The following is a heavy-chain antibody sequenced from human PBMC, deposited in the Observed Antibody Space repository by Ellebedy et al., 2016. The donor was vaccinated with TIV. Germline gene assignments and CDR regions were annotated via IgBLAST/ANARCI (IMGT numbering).Heavy chain of an antibody. D-gene: IGHD7-27*01. V-gene: IGHV1-18*04. CDR3: GRELGMGRGAMDV. Sequence: AASVKVSCKVSGYIFTDYYIHWFRQAPGQEFEWMGWISAYNGNTNYAQKFQGRASMTTDASTNTVHLELMSLNFDDTAVYYCGRELGMGRGAMDVWGQGTTVTVSS. CDR2: ISAYNGNT. CDR1: GYIFTDYY. J-gene: IGHJ6*02.